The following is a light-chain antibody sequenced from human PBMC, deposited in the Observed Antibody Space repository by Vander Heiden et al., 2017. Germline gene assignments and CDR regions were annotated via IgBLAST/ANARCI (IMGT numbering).Light chain of an antibody. J-gene: IGKJ5*01. CDR3: QQYGSPTLVT. CDR2: AAS. CDR1: QSVSSNY. V-gene: IGKV3-20*01. Sequence: EIVLTQSPGTLSLSPGERATLFCRASQSVSSNYLAWYQQKPGQAPRLLIYAASSRATGIPDRFSGSGSGTDFTLIISRLEPEDFAVYYCQQYGSPTLVTFGQGTRLEIK.